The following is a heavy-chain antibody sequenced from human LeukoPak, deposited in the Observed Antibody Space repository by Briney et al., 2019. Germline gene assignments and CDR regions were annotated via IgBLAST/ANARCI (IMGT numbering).Heavy chain of an antibody. CDR3: AKDIGDIVVVPAAITLEAQGLDY. CDR1: GGSISSNGYY. CDR2: INIDGSSG. V-gene: IGHV3-74*01. J-gene: IGHJ4*02. Sequence: ETLSLTCAVSGGSISSNGYYWSWIRQSPGKGLVWVSRINIDGSSGSYADSVEGRFTISRDNAKNSLYLQMNSLRAEDMALYYCAKDIGDIVVVPAAITLEAQGLDYWGQGTLVTVSS. D-gene: IGHD2-2*01.